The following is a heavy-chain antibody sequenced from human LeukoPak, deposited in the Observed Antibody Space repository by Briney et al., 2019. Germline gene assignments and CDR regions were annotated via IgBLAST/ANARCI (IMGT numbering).Heavy chain of an antibody. CDR2: ISSSSSYI. CDR3: AKDVIVAAGTTPDY. V-gene: IGHV3-21*01. D-gene: IGHD6-13*01. Sequence: GGSLRLSCAASGFTFSSYSMNWVRQAPGKGLEWVSSISSSSSYIYYADSVKGRFTISRDNAKNSLYLQMNSLRAEDTAVYYCAKDVIVAAGTTPDYWGQGTLVTVSS. CDR1: GFTFSSYS. J-gene: IGHJ4*02.